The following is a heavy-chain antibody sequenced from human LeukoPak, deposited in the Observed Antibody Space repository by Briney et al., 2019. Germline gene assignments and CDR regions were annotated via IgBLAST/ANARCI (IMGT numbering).Heavy chain of an antibody. CDR1: GGSFSSHY. Sequence: SETLSLTCGVSGGSFSSHYWTWIRQPPGKGLEWIGEINPRGSTNYNPSLESRVTVSADSSRNQLSLSLTSVTAADSAVYFCARGLRQGSAWSWGPKEKSYQYMDVWGTGTTVIVSS. J-gene: IGHJ6*04. CDR2: INPRGST. D-gene: IGHD6-19*01. CDR3: ARGLRQGSAWSWGPKEKSYQYMDV. V-gene: IGHV4-34*01.